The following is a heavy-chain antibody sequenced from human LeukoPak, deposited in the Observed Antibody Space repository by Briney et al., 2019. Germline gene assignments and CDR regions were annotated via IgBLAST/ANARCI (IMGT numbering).Heavy chain of an antibody. CDR2: IYYSGST. J-gene: IGHJ5*02. Sequence: SETLSLTCTVSGGSISSSSYYWGWIRQPPGKGLEWIGGIYYSGSTYYNPSLKSRVTISVDTSKNQFSLKLSSVTAADTAVYYCARHLLKAFTMGQFDPWGQGTLVTVSS. V-gene: IGHV4-39*01. CDR1: GGSISSSSYY. CDR3: ARHLLKAFTMGQFDP. D-gene: IGHD3-10*01.